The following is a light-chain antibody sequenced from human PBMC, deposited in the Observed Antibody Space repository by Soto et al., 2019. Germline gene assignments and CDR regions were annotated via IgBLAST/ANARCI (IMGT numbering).Light chain of an antibody. CDR2: GAS. Sequence: EVVLTQSPATLSVSPGGRATLSCRASQSVSRNLAWYQQKPGQAPRLLIYGASTRATGVPARFSGSGSATEFTLSINSLQSEDVAVYYCQQYGEWPPETFGQGTKREI. CDR3: QQYGEWPPET. J-gene: IGKJ2*01. V-gene: IGKV3-15*01. CDR1: QSVSRN.